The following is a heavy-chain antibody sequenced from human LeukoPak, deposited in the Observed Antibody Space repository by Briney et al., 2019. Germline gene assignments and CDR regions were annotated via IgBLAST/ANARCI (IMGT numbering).Heavy chain of an antibody. J-gene: IGHJ5*02. CDR2: ISASGDGT. CDR3: ARLGIVGNWFDP. V-gene: IGHV3-23*01. Sequence: PGGSLRLSCAASGFTFSSDGMTWVRQAPGKGLEWVSSISASGDGTVYADSVKGRVTISRDNSKNTLYLQMNSLRAEDTAVYYCARLGIVGNWFDPWGQGTLVTVSS. D-gene: IGHD3-22*01. CDR1: GFTFSSDG.